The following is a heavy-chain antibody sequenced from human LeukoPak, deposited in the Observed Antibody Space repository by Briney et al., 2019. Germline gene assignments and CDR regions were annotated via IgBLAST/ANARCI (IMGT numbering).Heavy chain of an antibody. Sequence: SVKVSCTASGYTFTSYGITWVRQAPGQGLEWMGGIIPIFSTANSAQKFQGRVTITADKSTRTAYMELSRLSGEAAAVYCCSREQRRLVRGARCYYSYCMHVWGKGTTVTVSS. D-gene: IGHD3-10*01. CDR3: SREQRRLVRGARCYYSYCMHV. CDR2: IIPIFSTA. J-gene: IGHJ6*03. CDR1: GYTFTSYG. V-gene: IGHV1-69*06.